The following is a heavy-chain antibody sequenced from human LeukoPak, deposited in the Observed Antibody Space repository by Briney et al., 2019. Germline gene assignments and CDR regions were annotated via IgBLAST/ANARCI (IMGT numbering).Heavy chain of an antibody. CDR2: IDKTTYPT. CDR3: AKFEGATIPGWFNDY. J-gene: IGHJ4*02. CDR1: EFIFSGYA. V-gene: IGHV3-23*05. D-gene: IGHD6-19*01. Sequence: GGSLTLSCAASEFIFSGYAMGWVRQAPGKGLEWVSTIDKTTYPTFYADSVEGRFTISRDNSKNTLYLQMNSLRTEDTAVYFCAKFEGATIPGWFNDYWGQGILVTVSS.